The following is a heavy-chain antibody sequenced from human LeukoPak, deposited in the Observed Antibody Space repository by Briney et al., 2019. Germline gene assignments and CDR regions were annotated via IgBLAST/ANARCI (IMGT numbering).Heavy chain of an antibody. D-gene: IGHD3-22*01. CDR3: AKYGAKSYYYDSSGYYSFDY. V-gene: IGHV3-23*01. Sequence: GGSLRLSCAASGFTFSSYAMRWVRQAPGKGLEWVSAISGSGGSTYYADSVKGRFTISRDNYKNTLYLQMNSLRAEDTAVYYCAKYGAKSYYYDSSGYYSFDYWGQGTLVTVSS. CDR1: GFTFSSYA. CDR2: ISGSGGST. J-gene: IGHJ4*02.